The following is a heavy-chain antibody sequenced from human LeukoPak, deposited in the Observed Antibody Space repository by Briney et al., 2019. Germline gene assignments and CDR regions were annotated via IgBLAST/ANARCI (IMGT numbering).Heavy chain of an antibody. CDR1: GYTFIRNG. CDR3: ARDYNFVPDY. V-gene: IGHV1-18*01. Sequence: ATVKVSCKASGYTFIRNGISWVRQAPGQGIEWMGWISAHNGNTNYAQKFQGRVTMTTDTSTSTAYMELRSLRSDDTAVYYCARDYNFVPDYWGQGTLVTVSS. CDR2: ISAHNGNT. D-gene: IGHD1-20*01. J-gene: IGHJ4*02.